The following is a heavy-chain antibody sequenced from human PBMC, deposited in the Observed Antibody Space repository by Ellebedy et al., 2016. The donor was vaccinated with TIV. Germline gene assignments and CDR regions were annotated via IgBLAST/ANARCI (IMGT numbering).Heavy chain of an antibody. J-gene: IGHJ4*02. CDR1: GFTFRKYA. V-gene: IGHV3-30*01. Sequence: PGGSLRLSCAASGFTFRKYAMHWVRQAPGKGLEWVSIVSYDGGDKNYADSVTGRFTISRDNSENTIYLQINSLRAEDTAVYYCARLGESFGFDSWGQGALVTVSS. CDR2: VSYDGGDK. CDR3: ARLGESFGFDS. D-gene: IGHD1-26*01.